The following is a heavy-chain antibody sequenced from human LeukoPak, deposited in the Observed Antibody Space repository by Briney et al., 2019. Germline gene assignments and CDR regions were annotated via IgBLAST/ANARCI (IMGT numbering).Heavy chain of an antibody. V-gene: IGHV3-30*04. CDR1: GFTFSTYA. CDR2: ISSDGKNK. D-gene: IGHD3-22*01. Sequence: PGRSLRLSCAASGFTFSTYAIHWVRQAPGKGLEWVALISSDGKNKHYADSVKGRFTISRDNAKNSLYLQMNSLRAEDTAVYYCARIYDSSGYYDETNSFFDYWGQGTLVTVSS. J-gene: IGHJ4*02. CDR3: ARIYDSSGYYDETNSFFDY.